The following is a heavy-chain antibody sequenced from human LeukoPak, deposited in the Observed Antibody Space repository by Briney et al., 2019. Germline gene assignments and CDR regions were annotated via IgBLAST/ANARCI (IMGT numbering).Heavy chain of an antibody. CDR1: GYTFTSYA. V-gene: IGHV1-3*01. CDR2: INAGNGNT. Sequence: ASVKVSCKASGYTFTSYAMHWVRQAPGQRLEWMGWINAGNGNTKYSQKFQGRVTITRDTSASTAYKELSSLRSEDTAVYYCARGTYSSSLGWFDPWGQGTLVTVSS. J-gene: IGHJ5*02. D-gene: IGHD6-6*01. CDR3: ARGTYSSSLGWFDP.